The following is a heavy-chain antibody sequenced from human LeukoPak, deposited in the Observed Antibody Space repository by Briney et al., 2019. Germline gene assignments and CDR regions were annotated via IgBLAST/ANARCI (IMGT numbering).Heavy chain of an antibody. J-gene: IGHJ4*01. Sequence: ASVTVSCKASGGTFSSYDISWVRQAPGQGLEWMGGIMPMFGKANYAQKFQGRVTTTADKATSTAYMELSSLRSEDTAVYYCAGGRTDIVVVPATLRNYYFDYWGQEPWSPSPQ. CDR2: IMPMFGKA. CDR1: GGTFSSYD. CDR3: AGGRTDIVVVPATLRNYYFDY. D-gene: IGHD2-2*01. V-gene: IGHV1-69*06.